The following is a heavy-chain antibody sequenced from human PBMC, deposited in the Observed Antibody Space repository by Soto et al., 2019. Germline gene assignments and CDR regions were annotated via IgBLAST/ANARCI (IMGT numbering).Heavy chain of an antibody. CDR2: ISSTTNYI. CDR1: GFTFTRYS. Sequence: EVQLVESGGGLVKPGGSLRLSCAASGFTFTRYSMNWVRQAPGKGLEWVSSISSTTNYIYYGDSMKGRFTISRDNVKDSLYMEMNSLRAEDTAVYYCARESEDLTSNFDYWGQGTLVTVSS. J-gene: IGHJ4*02. CDR3: ARESEDLTSNFDY. V-gene: IGHV3-21*06.